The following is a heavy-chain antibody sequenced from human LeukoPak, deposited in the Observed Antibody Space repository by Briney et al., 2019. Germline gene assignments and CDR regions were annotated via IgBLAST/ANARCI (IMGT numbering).Heavy chain of an antibody. V-gene: IGHV4-59*01. J-gene: IGHJ6*03. Sequence: SETLSLTCTVSGGSISSYYWSWIRQPPGKGLEWIGYINYSGRTNSNPSLKSRVTISVDTSKNQFSLRLSSVTAADTAVYYCAASKKYGSGSYYVYYMDVWGKGTTVTISS. CDR2: INYSGRT. CDR1: GGSISSYY. D-gene: IGHD3-10*01. CDR3: AASKKYGSGSYYVYYMDV.